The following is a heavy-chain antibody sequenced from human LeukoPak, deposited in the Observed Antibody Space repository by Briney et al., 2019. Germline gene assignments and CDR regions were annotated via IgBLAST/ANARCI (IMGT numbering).Heavy chain of an antibody. CDR1: GFTFSSYA. Sequence: GGSLRLSCAASGFTFSSYAMHWVRQAPGKGLEYVSAISSNGGSTYYANSVKGRFTISRDNSKNTLYLQMGSLRAEDMAVYYCVSSDYGDCGSFDYWGQGTLVTVSS. D-gene: IGHD4-17*01. V-gene: IGHV3-64*01. J-gene: IGHJ4*02. CDR2: ISSNGGST. CDR3: VSSDYGDCGSFDY.